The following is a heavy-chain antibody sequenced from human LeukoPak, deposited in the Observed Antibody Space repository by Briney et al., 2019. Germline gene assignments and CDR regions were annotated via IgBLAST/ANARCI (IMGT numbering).Heavy chain of an antibody. CDR1: GGTFSSYA. J-gene: IGHJ4*02. CDR2: IIPILGIA. Sequence: ASVKVSCKASGGTFSSYAISWVRQAPGQGLEWMGRIIPILGIANYAQRFQGRVTITADKSTSTAYMELSSLRSEDTAVYYCARVGHDFDYWGQGTLVTVSS. CDR3: ARVGHDFDY. V-gene: IGHV1-69*04.